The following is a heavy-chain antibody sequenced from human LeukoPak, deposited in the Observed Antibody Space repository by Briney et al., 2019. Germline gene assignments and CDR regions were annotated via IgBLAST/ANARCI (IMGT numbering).Heavy chain of an antibody. J-gene: IGHJ2*01. CDR2: ISYSGST. CDR3: ATNYYGSGNYYYWYFDL. Sequence: SETLSPTCTVSGGSISSYYWNWIRQPPGKGLEWIGYISYSGSTNYNPSLKSRVTISVDTSKNQFSLRLSSVTAADTAVYYCATNYYGSGNYYYWYFDLWGRGTLVTVSS. CDR1: GGSISSYY. D-gene: IGHD3-10*01. V-gene: IGHV4-59*01.